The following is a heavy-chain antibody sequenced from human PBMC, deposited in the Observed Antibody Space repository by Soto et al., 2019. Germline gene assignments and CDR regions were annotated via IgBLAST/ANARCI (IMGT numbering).Heavy chain of an antibody. J-gene: IGHJ6*03. CDR3: ATTYSGYDQYYYYMDV. CDR2: MNPNSGNT. Sequence: ASVKVSCKASGYTFTSYDINWVRQATGQGLEWMGWMNPNSGNTGYAQKFQGRVTMTRNTSISTAYMELSSLRSEDTAVYYCATTYSGYDQYYYYMDVWGKGTTVTVSS. CDR1: GYTFTSYD. V-gene: IGHV1-8*01. D-gene: IGHD5-12*01.